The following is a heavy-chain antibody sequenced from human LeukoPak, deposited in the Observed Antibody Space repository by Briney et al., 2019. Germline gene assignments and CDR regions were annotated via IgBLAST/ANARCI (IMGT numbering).Heavy chain of an antibody. V-gene: IGHV3-23*01. J-gene: IGHJ4*02. CDR1: GFTFSSYA. CDR2: NSGSGGST. Sequence: GGSLGLSCAASGFTFSSYAMSWVRQAPGKGLEWVSANSGSGGSTYYADSVKGRFTISRDNSKNTLYLQMNSLRAEDTAVYYCAKDLSYYYDSSGLTAMYFDYWGQGTLVTVSS. D-gene: IGHD3-22*01. CDR3: AKDLSYYYDSSGLTAMYFDY.